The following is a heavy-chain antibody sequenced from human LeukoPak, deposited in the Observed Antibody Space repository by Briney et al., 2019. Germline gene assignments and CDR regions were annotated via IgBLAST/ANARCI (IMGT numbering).Heavy chain of an antibody. CDR3: ARDNLVDFYYDSSGPYYYGMDV. CDR2: LIPIFGTA. J-gene: IGHJ6*02. Sequence: ASVKVSCKASGGTFSSYAISWVRQAPGQGLEWMGGLIPIFGTANYAQKFQGRVTITADESTSTAYMELSSLRSEDTAVYYCARDNLVDFYYDSSGPYYYGMDVWGQGTTVTVSS. V-gene: IGHV1-69*13. D-gene: IGHD3-22*01. CDR1: GGTFSSYA.